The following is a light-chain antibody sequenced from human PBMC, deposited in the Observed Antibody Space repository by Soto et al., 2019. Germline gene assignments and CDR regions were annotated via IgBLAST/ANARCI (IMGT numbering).Light chain of an antibody. Sequence: ETVMTQSPATLSVSPGERVTLSCRASQSVDSTLAWYQQKPGQAPRLLIHSPSARASCFPARFSASGSGTEFTLTISSLQSEVFAVDYCQQYNNWPWTFGKGTKVEI. CDR2: SPS. CDR3: QQYNNWPWT. CDR1: QSVDST. J-gene: IGKJ1*01. V-gene: IGKV3-15*01.